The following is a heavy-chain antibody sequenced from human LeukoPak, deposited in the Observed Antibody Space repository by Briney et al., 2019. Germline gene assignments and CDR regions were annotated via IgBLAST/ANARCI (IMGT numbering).Heavy chain of an antibody. J-gene: IGHJ4*02. CDR2: IYTSGST. CDR3: ARHARSIVVVVAASSPFDY. Sequence: PSETLSLTCTVSGGSISSGSYYWSWIRQPAGKGLEWIGRIYTSGSTNYNPSLKSRVTISVDTSKNQFSLKLSSVTAADTAVYYCARHARSIVVVVAASSPFDYWGQGTLVTVSS. CDR1: GGSISSGSYY. V-gene: IGHV4-61*02. D-gene: IGHD2-15*01.